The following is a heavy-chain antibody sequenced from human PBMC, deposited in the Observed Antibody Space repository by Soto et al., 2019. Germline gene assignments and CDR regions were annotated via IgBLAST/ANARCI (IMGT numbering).Heavy chain of an antibody. CDR1: GYTLTELS. V-gene: IGHV1-24*01. CDR3: ARGPCSSTSCPYYYYGMDV. D-gene: IGHD2-2*01. CDR2: FDPEDGET. J-gene: IGHJ6*02. Sequence: ASVKVSCKVSGYTLTELSMHWVRQAPGKGLEWMGGFDPEDGETIYAQKFQGRVTMTEDTSTDTAYMELSSLRSEDTAVYYCARGPCSSTSCPYYYYGMDVWGQGTTVTVSS.